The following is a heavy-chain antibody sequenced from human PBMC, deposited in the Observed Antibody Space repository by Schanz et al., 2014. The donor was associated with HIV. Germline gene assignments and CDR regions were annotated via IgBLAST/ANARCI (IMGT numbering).Heavy chain of an antibody. J-gene: IGHJ4*02. CDR2: ISAGVGTA. CDR1: GFTFNSYG. CDR3: ARGFQGFDY. Sequence: EVQLVESGGGLVQPGGSLRLSCVASGFTFNSYGMHWVRQAPGKGLEWVSTISAGVGTASYADSVKGRFTISRDNSKNTLYLQMNSLRAEDTSVYYCARGFQGFDYWGQGTLVTVSS. V-gene: IGHV3-23*04. D-gene: IGHD3-10*01.